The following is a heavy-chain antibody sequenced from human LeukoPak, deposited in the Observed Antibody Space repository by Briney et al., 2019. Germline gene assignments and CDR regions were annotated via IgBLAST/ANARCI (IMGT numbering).Heavy chain of an antibody. D-gene: IGHD5-12*01. Sequence: ASVKVSCKASGYTFTGYYMHWVRQAPGQGLEWMGWINPNSGGTIYAQKFQGRVTMTRDTSISTAYMELSRLRSDDTAVYYCASLSGGTGYSGYETVDYWGQGTLVTVSS. J-gene: IGHJ4*02. CDR2: INPNSGGT. CDR1: GYTFTGYY. V-gene: IGHV1-2*02. CDR3: ASLSGGTGYSGYETVDY.